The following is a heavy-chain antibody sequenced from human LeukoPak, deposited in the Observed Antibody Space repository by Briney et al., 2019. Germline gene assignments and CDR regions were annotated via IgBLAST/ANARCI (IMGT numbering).Heavy chain of an antibody. CDR1: GFTFSDYY. CDR2: VSGSDENK. V-gene: IGHV3-11*01. Sequence: GGSLRLSCAASGFTFSDYYMTWIRQAPGQGLDGISYVSGSDENKYYAGSVRGRFAISRDNAEKSLFLQMSNVRAEDTAVYYCARAGLGGHYIDYWGQGTLVTVSS. D-gene: IGHD2-15*01. J-gene: IGHJ4*02. CDR3: ARAGLGGHYIDY.